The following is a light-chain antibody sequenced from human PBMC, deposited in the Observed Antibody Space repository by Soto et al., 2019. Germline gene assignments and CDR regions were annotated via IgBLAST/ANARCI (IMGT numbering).Light chain of an antibody. Sequence: QPVLTQPPSVSGAPGQRVTISCTGSSSNFGAGYDVHWYQQLPGTAPKVLIYSNSNRTSGVPDRFSGSKSGTSASLAITGLQAEDEADYYCQSYDSRLSGYVFGTGTKLTVL. V-gene: IGLV1-40*01. CDR3: QSYDSRLSGYV. J-gene: IGLJ1*01. CDR1: SSNFGAGYD. CDR2: SNS.